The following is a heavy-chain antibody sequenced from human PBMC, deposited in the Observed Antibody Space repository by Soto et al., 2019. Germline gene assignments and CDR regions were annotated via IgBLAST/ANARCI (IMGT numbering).Heavy chain of an antibody. V-gene: IGHV4-59*08. CDR1: GGSITDNY. Sequence: PSETLSLTCTVSGGSITDNYWSWIRQPPGKGLEWIGYMYAGGIGDVYTSGSIKYNPSLKSRATISVDRSKNRFSLNLNSVTAADTAVYYCARHCVTANCPVGNVFDIWGQGTMVTVSS. CDR2: MYAGGIGDVYTSGSI. CDR3: ARHCVTANCPVGNVFDI. J-gene: IGHJ3*02. D-gene: IGHD1-1*01.